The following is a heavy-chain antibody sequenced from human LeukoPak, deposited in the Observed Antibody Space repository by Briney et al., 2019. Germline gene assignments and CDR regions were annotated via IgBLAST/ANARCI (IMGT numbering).Heavy chain of an antibody. Sequence: PSQTLSLTCTVSGGSISSGGYYWSWIRQHPGKGLEWIGYIYYSGSTYYNPSLKSRATISVDTSKNQFSLKLRSVTAADTAVYYCARGGFGEVYYFDYWGQGTLVTVSS. D-gene: IGHD3-10*01. V-gene: IGHV4-31*03. CDR2: IYYSGST. CDR1: GGSISSGGYY. J-gene: IGHJ4*02. CDR3: ARGGFGEVYYFDY.